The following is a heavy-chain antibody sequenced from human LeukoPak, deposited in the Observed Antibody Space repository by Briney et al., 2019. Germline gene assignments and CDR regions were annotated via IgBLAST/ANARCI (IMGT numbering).Heavy chain of an antibody. D-gene: IGHD6-19*01. J-gene: IGHJ4*02. Sequence: ASVKVSCKVSGYTLTELSMHWVRQAPGKGLEWMGGFDPEDGETIYAQKFQGRVTMTRNTSISTAYMELSSLRSEDTAVYYCARGPYSSGWILYYFDYWGQGTLVTVSS. V-gene: IGHV1-24*01. CDR3: ARGPYSSGWILYYFDY. CDR2: FDPEDGET. CDR1: GYTLTELS.